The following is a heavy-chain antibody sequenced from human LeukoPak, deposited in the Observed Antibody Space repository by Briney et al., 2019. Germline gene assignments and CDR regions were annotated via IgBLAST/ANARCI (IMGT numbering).Heavy chain of an antibody. CDR3: ARGSRYCSSTSCLGCRFDP. CDR1: GGSFSGYY. J-gene: IGHJ5*02. V-gene: IGHV4-34*01. Sequence: SETLSLTCAVYGGSFSGYYWSWIRQPPGKGLEWIGEINHSGSTNYNPSPKSRVTISVDTSKNQFSLKLSSVTAADTAVYYCARGSRYCSSTSCLGCRFDPWGQGTLVTVSP. D-gene: IGHD2-2*01. CDR2: INHSGST.